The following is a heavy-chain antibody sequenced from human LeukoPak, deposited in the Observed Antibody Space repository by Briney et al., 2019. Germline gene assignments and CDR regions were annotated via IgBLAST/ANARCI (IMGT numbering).Heavy chain of an antibody. Sequence: SETLSLTCTVSGGSISSGDYYWSWIRQPPGKGLEWIGYIYYSGSTYYNPSPKSRVTISVDTSKNQFSLKLSSVTAADTAVYYCAREGLRDILTGLNWFDPWGQGTLVTVSS. CDR1: GGSISSGDYY. V-gene: IGHV4-30-4*08. D-gene: IGHD3-9*01. J-gene: IGHJ5*02. CDR3: AREGLRDILTGLNWFDP. CDR2: IYYSGST.